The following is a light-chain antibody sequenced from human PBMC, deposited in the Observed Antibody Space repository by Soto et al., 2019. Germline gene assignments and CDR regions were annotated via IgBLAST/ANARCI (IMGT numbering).Light chain of an antibody. CDR2: EVT. V-gene: IGLV2-23*02. Sequence: QSALTQPASVSGSPGQSITISCTGTNSDVGNYNLVSWYQQHPGKAPKLIIYEVTKRPSGVSNRFSGSKSGNTASLTISGLQAEDEADYYCCSYADTSTFVVGGGTKLTVL. CDR3: CSYADTSTFV. J-gene: IGLJ2*01. CDR1: NSDVGNYNL.